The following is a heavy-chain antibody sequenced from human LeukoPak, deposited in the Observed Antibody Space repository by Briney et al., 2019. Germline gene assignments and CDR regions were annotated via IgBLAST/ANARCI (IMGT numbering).Heavy chain of an antibody. Sequence: SQTLSLTCIVSGGSVSSGSYYWRWIRQPAGKGLEWIVRIYTCGSTNYNPSLKSRVTISVHTPKNQLSLKLNSETAADTAVYYCARGTTVTASGYFQHWGQGTLVNVSS. D-gene: IGHD4-11*01. J-gene: IGHJ1*01. CDR1: GGSVSSGSYY. CDR2: IYTCGST. V-gene: IGHV4-61*02. CDR3: ARGTTVTASGYFQH.